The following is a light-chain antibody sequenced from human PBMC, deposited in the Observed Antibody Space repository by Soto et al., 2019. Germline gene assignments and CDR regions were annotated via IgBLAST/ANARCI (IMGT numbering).Light chain of an antibody. CDR2: EDN. CDR3: QSYDATNQV. Sequence: NFMLTQPHSVSESPGKTVIISCTRSSGSIASNYVQWYQQRPGSSPTTVIYEDNQRPSGVPDRFSGSIDSSSNSAFLTISGLETEDEADYYCQSYDATNQVFGGGTQLTVL. V-gene: IGLV6-57*01. CDR1: SGSIASNY. J-gene: IGLJ3*02.